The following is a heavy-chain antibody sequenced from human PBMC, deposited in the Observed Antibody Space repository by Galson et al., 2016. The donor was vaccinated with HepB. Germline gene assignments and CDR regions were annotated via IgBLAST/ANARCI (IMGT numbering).Heavy chain of an antibody. CDR3: ARDKGAETPFDY. V-gene: IGHV3-74*01. J-gene: IGHJ4*02. CDR1: GFTFSSYW. D-gene: IGHD6-19*01. CDR2: ITNNGGT. Sequence: SLRLSCAASGFTFSSYWIHWVRQAPGKGLVWVSRITNNGGTIYADSVKGRFTVARDNTKNTVYLQMTPLSVEDTAVYFCARDKGAETPFDYWSQGSRVTVAS.